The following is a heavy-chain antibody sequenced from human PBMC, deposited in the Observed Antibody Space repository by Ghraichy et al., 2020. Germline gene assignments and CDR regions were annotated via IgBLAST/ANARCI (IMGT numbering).Heavy chain of an antibody. Sequence: ASVKVSCKASGYTFTSYYMHWVRQAPGQGLEWMGIINPSGGSTSYAQKFQGRVTMTRDTSTSTVYMELSSLRSEDTAVYYCAREVGCSSTSCYRYYYYYGMDVWGQGTTVTVSS. CDR2: INPSGGST. CDR1: GYTFTSYY. D-gene: IGHD2-2*01. J-gene: IGHJ6*02. CDR3: AREVGCSSTSCYRYYYYYGMDV. V-gene: IGHV1-46*01.